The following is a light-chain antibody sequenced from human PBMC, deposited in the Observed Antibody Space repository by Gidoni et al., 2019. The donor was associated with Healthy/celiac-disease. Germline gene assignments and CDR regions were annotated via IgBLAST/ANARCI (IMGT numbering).Light chain of an antibody. J-gene: IGLJ1*01. Sequence: QSVLTQPPSVSGAPGPRVTISCPGCSSNIGAVYDVHWYQQLPGTAPKLLIYGNSNRPSGVPDRFSGSKSGTSASLAITGLQAEDEADYYCQSYDSSLSGYVFGTGTKVTVL. V-gene: IGLV1-40*01. CDR2: GNS. CDR1: SSNIGAVYD. CDR3: QSYDSSLSGYV.